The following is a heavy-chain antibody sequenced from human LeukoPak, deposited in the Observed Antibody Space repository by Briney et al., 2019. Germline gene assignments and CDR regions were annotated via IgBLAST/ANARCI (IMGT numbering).Heavy chain of an antibody. CDR2: IYYSGST. CDR3: ASITMVRGALYYFDY. D-gene: IGHD3-10*01. J-gene: IGHJ4*02. CDR1: GGSISSGGYY. V-gene: IGHV4-31*03. Sequence: PSETLSLTCTVSGGSISSGGYYWSRIRQHPGKGLEWIGYIYYSGSTYYNPSLKSRVTISVDTSKNQFSLKLSSVTAADTAVYYCASITMVRGALYYFDYWGQGTLVTVSS.